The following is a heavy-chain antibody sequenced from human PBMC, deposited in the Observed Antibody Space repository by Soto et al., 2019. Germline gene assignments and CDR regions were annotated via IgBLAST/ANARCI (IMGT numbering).Heavy chain of an antibody. CDR2: IKSKTDGGTT. J-gene: IGHJ4*02. D-gene: IGHD2-2*02. CDR1: GFTFSNAW. V-gene: IGHV3-15*01. CDR3: TTSLERYCSSTSCYI. Sequence: LRLSCAASGFTFSNAWMSWVRQAPGKGLEWVGRIKSKTDGGTTDYAAPVKGRFTISRDDSKNTLYLQMNSLKTEDTAVYYCTTSLERYCSSTSCYIWGQGTLVTVSS.